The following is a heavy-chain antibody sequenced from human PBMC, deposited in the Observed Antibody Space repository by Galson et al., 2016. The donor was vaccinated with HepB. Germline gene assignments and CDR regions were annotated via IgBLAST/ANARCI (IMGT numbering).Heavy chain of an antibody. V-gene: IGHV3-30*18. CDR3: AKDQSFLWFGELLYHFDY. J-gene: IGHJ4*02. CDR1: GFTFSDYG. Sequence: SLRLSCAVSGFTFSDYGMNWVRQAPGKGLEWVAVISYDGRNKYYADSVKGRFTISRDNSKNTLYLQMNSLRADDTAVYYCAKDQSFLWFGELLYHFDYWGQGTLVTVSS. D-gene: IGHD3-10*01. CDR2: ISYDGRNK.